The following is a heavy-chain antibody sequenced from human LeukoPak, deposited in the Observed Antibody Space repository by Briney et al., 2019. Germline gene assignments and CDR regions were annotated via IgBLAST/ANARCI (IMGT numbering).Heavy chain of an antibody. CDR2: INSDGGGA. CDR1: GIIFGNNW. J-gene: IGHJ5*02. Sequence: GGSLRLSCAASGIIFGNNWMHWARQGPGKGLVWISRINSDGGGAIYADSVKGRFTVSRDNAKNTLYLQMNSLRAEDTAVYYCARDVPHNWFDTWGQGTLVTVSS. V-gene: IGHV3-74*01. CDR3: ARDVPHNWFDT.